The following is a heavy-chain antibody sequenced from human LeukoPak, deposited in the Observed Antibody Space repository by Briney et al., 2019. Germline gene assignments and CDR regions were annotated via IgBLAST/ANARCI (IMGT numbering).Heavy chain of an antibody. CDR2: ISAYNGDT. V-gene: IGHV1-18*01. CDR1: GGTFSSYA. J-gene: IGHJ4*02. D-gene: IGHD5-24*01. Sequence: ASVKVSCKASGGTFSSYAISWVRQAPGQGLEWMGWISAYNGDTNYAQKLQGRVTMTTDTSTSTAYMDLRSLRSDDTAVYYCARASRDVYNYDYWGQGTLVTVSS. CDR3: ARASRDVYNYDY.